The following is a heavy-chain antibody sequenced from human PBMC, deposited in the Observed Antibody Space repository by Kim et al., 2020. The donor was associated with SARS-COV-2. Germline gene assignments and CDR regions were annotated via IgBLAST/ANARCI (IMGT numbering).Heavy chain of an antibody. CDR3: ARGDVLKGKSRVYFDY. J-gene: IGHJ4*02. CDR1: GFTFSSYS. Sequence: GGSLRLSCAASGFTFSSYSMNWVRQAPGKGLEWVSSISSSSSYIYYADSVKGRFTISRDNAKNSLYLQMNSLRAEDTAVYYCARGDVLKGKSRVYFDYWGQGTLVTVSS. V-gene: IGHV3-21*01. D-gene: IGHD3-10*01. CDR2: ISSSSSYI.